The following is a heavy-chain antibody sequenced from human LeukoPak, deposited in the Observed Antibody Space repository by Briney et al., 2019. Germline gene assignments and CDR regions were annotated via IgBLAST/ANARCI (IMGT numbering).Heavy chain of an antibody. J-gene: IGHJ6*03. Sequence: SETLSLTCTVSGGSFNSYYWIWIRQAPGKGLEWIGYTPTSGSTDYNPSLKSRVTMSVDTSKNQISLRLTSVTAADTAVYYCARRAAADTHPPYYSYYYMDVWGKGTTVTVSS. CDR3: ARRAAADTHPPYYSYYYMDV. V-gene: IGHV4-4*09. CDR2: TPTSGST. D-gene: IGHD6-13*01. CDR1: GGSFNSYY.